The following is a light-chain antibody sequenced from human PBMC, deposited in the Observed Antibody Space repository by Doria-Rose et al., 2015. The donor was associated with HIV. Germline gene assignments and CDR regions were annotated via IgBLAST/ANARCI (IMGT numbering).Light chain of an antibody. CDR3: AAWDDSLNGWV. CDR2: GNN. V-gene: IGLV1-44*01. J-gene: IGLJ3*02. Sequence: SQDPSASGTPGQRVAISCSGSSSNIGSNTVNWYQQLPGTAPKLLIYGNNQRHSGFSDRFSGSKSGTSASLAISGLQSDDEADYYCAAWDDSLNGWVFGGGTKRTVL. CDR1: SSNIGSNT.